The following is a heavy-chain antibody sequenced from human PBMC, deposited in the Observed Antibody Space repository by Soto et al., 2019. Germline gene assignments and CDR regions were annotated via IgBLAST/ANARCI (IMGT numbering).Heavy chain of an antibody. CDR3: ARGPPSYYDSSGYYKYFDY. J-gene: IGHJ4*02. V-gene: IGHV1-18*01. CDR2: ISAYNGNT. CDR1: GYTFTSYG. Sequence: QVQLVQSGAEVKKPGASVKVSCKASGYTFTSYGISWVLQAPGQGLEWMGWISAYNGNTNYAQKLQGRVTMTTDTSTSTAYMELRSLRSDDTAVYYCARGPPSYYDSSGYYKYFDYWGQGTLVTVSS. D-gene: IGHD3-22*01.